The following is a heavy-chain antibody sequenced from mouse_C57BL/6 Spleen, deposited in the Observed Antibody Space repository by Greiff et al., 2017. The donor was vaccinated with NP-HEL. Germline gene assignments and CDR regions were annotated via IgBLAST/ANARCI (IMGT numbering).Heavy chain of an antibody. CDR1: GYTFTSYW. J-gene: IGHJ1*03. Sequence: QVQLQQPGAELVRPGSSVKLSCKASGYTFTSYWMHWVKQRPIQGLEWIGNIDPSDSETHYNQKFKDKATLTVDKSSSTAYMQLSSLTSEDSAVYYCASIFTTVVASNWYFDVWGTGTTVTVSS. CDR3: ASIFTTVVASNWYFDV. V-gene: IGHV1-52*01. CDR2: IDPSDSET. D-gene: IGHD1-1*01.